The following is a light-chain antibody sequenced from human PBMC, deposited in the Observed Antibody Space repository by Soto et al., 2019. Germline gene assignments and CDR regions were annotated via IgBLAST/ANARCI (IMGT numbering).Light chain of an antibody. CDR2: DAS. J-gene: IGKJ1*01. Sequence: DIQMTQSPSTLSASVGDRVTITCRASQSISSWLAWYQQKPGKAPMLLIYDASSLESGVPSRFSGSGSGTEFTLTISRLQPDDFANYYCQQYNSYSWTFGQGTKVEIK. V-gene: IGKV1-5*01. CDR1: QSISSW. CDR3: QQYNSYSWT.